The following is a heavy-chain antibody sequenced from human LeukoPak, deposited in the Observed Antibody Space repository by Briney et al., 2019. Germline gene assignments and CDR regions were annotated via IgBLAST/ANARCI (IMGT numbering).Heavy chain of an antibody. Sequence: SETLSLTCTVSGGSINSGSYFWSWIRQPAGKGLEWIGRIHTSGSTNYNPSLKSRVTISVDTSKNQFSLKLSSVTAADTAVYYCARRLIRYFDWLWADAFDIWGQGTMVTVSS. V-gene: IGHV4-61*02. CDR2: IHTSGST. D-gene: IGHD3-9*01. CDR3: ARRLIRYFDWLWADAFDI. J-gene: IGHJ3*02. CDR1: GGSINSGSYF.